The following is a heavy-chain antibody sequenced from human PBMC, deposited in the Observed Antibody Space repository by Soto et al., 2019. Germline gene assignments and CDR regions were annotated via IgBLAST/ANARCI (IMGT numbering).Heavy chain of an antibody. CDR2: IIPIFGTA. V-gene: IGHV1-69*06. J-gene: IGHJ6*02. Sequence: SVKVSCKASGGTFSSYAISWVRQAPGQGLEWMGGIIPIFGTANYAQKFQGRVTITADKSTSTAYMELSSLRSEDTAVYYCARDPGSPTVTTAGYYYYYGMDVWGQGTTVTVSS. D-gene: IGHD4-17*01. CDR1: GGTFSSYA. CDR3: ARDPGSPTVTTAGYYYYYGMDV.